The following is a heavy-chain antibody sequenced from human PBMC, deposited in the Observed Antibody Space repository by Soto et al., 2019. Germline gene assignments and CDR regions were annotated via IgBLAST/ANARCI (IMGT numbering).Heavy chain of an antibody. Sequence: GSSLKISWRGCGYIFNAYWIGWVRQLPGKGLEWMGVIYPGDSETIYSPSFRGQVIISADKSIRTAYLQWSSLKASDLGNYYWARREGTGWGYWGQGTQVTVSS. V-gene: IGHV5-51*01. CDR2: IYPGDSET. J-gene: IGHJ4*02. CDR3: ARREGTGWGY. CDR1: GYIFNAYW. D-gene: IGHD6-19*01.